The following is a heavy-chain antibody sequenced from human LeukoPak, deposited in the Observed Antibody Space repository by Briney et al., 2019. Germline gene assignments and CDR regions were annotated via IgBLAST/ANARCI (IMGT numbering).Heavy chain of an antibody. J-gene: IGHJ4*02. CDR3: ARVVDHDYGDYYLDY. D-gene: IGHD4-17*01. CDR2: IYSGGST. V-gene: IGHV3-53*01. Sequence: GGSLRLSCSASGFTFTSYDMGWVRQAPGKGLECISVIYSGGSTDYADSVKGRLTISRDNSKNTLYLQMNSLRAEDTAVYYCARVVDHDYGDYYLDYWGQGTLVTVSS. CDR1: GFTFTSYD.